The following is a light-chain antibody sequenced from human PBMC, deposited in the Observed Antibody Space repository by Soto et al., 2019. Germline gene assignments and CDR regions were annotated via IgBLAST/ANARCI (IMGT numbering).Light chain of an antibody. J-gene: IGKJ1*01. CDR2: GAS. CDR3: QQYTYWPRT. CDR1: QSVGAN. Sequence: EIVMTQSPATLSVSPGERDTLSCRASQSVGANLAGYQQKPGQAPRLLIYGASTRAAGISPRFSGGGSGTEFTLTISSLQSEDFGVYYCQQYTYWPRTLAQGTKVGLK. V-gene: IGKV3-15*01.